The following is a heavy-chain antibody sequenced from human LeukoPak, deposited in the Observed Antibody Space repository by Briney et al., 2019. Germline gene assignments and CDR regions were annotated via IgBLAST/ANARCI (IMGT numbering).Heavy chain of an antibody. CDR2: IYYSGNT. V-gene: IGHV4-39*01. J-gene: IGHJ4*02. Sequence: PSETLSLTCTVSGGSISSSSYYWGWIRQPPGKGLEWIGSIYYSGNTYYNPSLKSRVTISVDTSKNQFSLKLSSVTAADTAVYYCARHKVDKYSSSSRYFDYWGQGTLVTVSS. CDR1: GGSISSSSYY. CDR3: ARHKVDKYSSSSRYFDY. D-gene: IGHD6-6*01.